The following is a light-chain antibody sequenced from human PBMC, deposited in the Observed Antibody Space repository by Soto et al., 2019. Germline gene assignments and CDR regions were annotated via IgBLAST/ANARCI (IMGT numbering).Light chain of an antibody. CDR2: GAS. J-gene: IGKJ4*01. CDR1: QDISSY. CDR3: KQYDTLPY. Sequence: DIQMTQSPSSLSVSVVDRFTITCQASQDISSYLSWYQQKPGKAPKLLIYGASNLEIGVPSRFSGGGSGTEFTFTIRSLQPEDIGTYYCKQYDTLPYFGGGTKVDIK. V-gene: IGKV1-33*01.